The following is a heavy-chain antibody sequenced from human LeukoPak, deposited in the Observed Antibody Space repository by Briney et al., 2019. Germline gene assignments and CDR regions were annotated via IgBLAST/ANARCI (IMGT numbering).Heavy chain of an antibody. Sequence: GGSLGLSCAASGFIFSTYWMNWVRQAPGKGLEWVAGISGDGSERDYVDSVRGRFKIYRDNAKNTLYLQMNSLGAEDTAVYYCATAGQWRFDSWGLGTLVTVSS. CDR1: GFIFSTYW. CDR2: ISGDGSER. CDR3: ATAGQWRFDS. J-gene: IGHJ4*02. V-gene: IGHV3-7*02. D-gene: IGHD6-19*01.